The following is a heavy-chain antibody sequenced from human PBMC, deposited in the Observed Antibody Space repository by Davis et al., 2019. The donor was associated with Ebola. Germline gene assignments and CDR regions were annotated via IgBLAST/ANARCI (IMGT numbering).Heavy chain of an antibody. V-gene: IGHV4-61*09. D-gene: IGHD2-8*02. CDR1: GGSINDGTHY. Sequence: SETLSLTCSLSGGSINDGTHYWNWIRQTAGKGLEWIGHIWPSGGTNYNPSLKSRLTISVDTSKNQFSLRLTSVTAADAAVYYCARDDLTGLLDSWGQGTRVIVSS. CDR3: ARDDLTGLLDS. J-gene: IGHJ4*02. CDR2: IWPSGGT.